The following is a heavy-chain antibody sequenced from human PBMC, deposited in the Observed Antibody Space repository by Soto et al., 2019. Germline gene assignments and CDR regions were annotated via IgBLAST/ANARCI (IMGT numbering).Heavy chain of an antibody. CDR3: ARVGEGNYYGSGSQESLDYYYYYGMDV. Sequence: SETLSLTCTVSGGSISSSSYYWGWIRQPPGKGLEWIGSIYYSGSTYYNPSLKSRVTISVDTSKNQFSLKLSSVTAADTAVYYCARVGEGNYYGSGSQESLDYYYYYGMDVWGQGTTVT. CDR2: IYYSGST. J-gene: IGHJ6*02. D-gene: IGHD3-10*01. CDR1: GGSISSSSYY. V-gene: IGHV4-39*01.